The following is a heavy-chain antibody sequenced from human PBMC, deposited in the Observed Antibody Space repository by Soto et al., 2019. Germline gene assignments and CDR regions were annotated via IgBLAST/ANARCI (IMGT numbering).Heavy chain of an antibody. CDR3: ARLYPPLRGSSWLDY. Sequence: QVQLQQWGAGLLKPSETLSLTCAVYGGSFSGYYWSWIRQPPGKGLEWIGEINHSGSTNYNLSLKSRVTISVDTSKNQFSLKLSSVTAADTAVYYCARLYPPLRGSSWLDYWGQGTLVTVSS. V-gene: IGHV4-34*01. CDR1: GGSFSGYY. J-gene: IGHJ4*02. D-gene: IGHD6-13*01. CDR2: INHSGST.